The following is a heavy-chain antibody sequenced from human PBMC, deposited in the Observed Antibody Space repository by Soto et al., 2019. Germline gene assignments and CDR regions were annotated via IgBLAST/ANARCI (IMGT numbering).Heavy chain of an antibody. V-gene: IGHV4-39*01. CDR1: VGSISIRSYY. J-gene: IGHJ4*02. CDR3: ARHMIRIAARLFDY. D-gene: IGHD6-6*01. Sequence: PAETLSVTCTISVGSISIRSYYWGGIRQPPGKGLEWIGSIYYSGSTYYNPSLKSRVTISVDTSKNQFSLKLSSVTAADTAVYYCARHMIRIAARLFDYWGQGTMVTVSS. CDR2: IYYSGST.